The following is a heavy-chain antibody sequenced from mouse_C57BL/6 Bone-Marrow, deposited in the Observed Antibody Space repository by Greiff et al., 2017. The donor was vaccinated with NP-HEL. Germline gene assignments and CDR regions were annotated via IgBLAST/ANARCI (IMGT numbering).Heavy chain of an antibody. Sequence: EVQLQESGGGLVQPGESLKLSCESNEYEFPSHDMSWVRKTPEKRLELVAAINSDGGSTYYPDTMERRFIISRDNTKKTLYLQMSSLRSEDTALDYCAKLGLYYAMDYWGQGTSVTVSS. CDR1: EYEFPSHD. CDR2: INSDGGST. J-gene: IGHJ4*01. CDR3: AKLGLYYAMDY. V-gene: IGHV5-2*01.